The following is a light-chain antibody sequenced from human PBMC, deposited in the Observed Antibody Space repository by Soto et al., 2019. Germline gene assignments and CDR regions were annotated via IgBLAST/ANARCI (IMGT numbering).Light chain of an antibody. J-gene: IGKJ1*01. CDR2: DTS. Sequence: TVFTQSPAALSLSPGERATLSCRASQSISSYFAWYQQKPGQAPRLLIYDTSTRATGIPARFSGSGSGTDLTLTISSLEPEDFAVYYCQQRSTWPRWTSAQRAKVDI. V-gene: IGKV3-11*01. CDR1: QSISSY. CDR3: QQRSTWPRWT.